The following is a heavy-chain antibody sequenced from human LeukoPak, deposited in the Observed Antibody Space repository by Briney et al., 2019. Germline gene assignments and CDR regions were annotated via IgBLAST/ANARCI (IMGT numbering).Heavy chain of an antibody. CDR1: GGSISSYY. CDR2: IYYSGST. D-gene: IGHD5-18*01. CDR3: ARFTPQGFGWGGYNRFDP. V-gene: IGHV4-59*01. Sequence: PSQTLSLTCTVSGGSISSYYWNWIRQPPGKGLEWIGYIYYSGSTNYNPSLRSRVTISVDTSKNQFSLNLTSVTAADTAVYYCARFTPQGFGWGGYNRFDPWGQGTLVTVSS. J-gene: IGHJ5*02.